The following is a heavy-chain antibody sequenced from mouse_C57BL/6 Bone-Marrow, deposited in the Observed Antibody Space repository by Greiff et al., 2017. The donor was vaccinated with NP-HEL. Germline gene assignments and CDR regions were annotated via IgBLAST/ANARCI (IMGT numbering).Heavy chain of an antibody. J-gene: IGHJ2*01. V-gene: IGHV5-15*04. Sequence: EVKLVESGGGLVQPGGSLKLSCAASGFTFSDYGMAWVRQAPRKGPEWVAFISNLAYSIYYADTVTGRFTISRENAKNTLYLEMSSLRSEDTAMYYCARHRGNYLDYWGQGTTLTVSS. CDR2: ISNLAYSI. D-gene: IGHD2-14*01. CDR3: ARHRGNYLDY. CDR1: GFTFSDYG.